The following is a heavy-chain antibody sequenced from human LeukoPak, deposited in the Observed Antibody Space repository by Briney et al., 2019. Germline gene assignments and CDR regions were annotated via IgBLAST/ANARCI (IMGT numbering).Heavy chain of an antibody. CDR2: ISRSGDIK. J-gene: IGHJ4*02. Sequence: GGSLRLSCAASGFTFSEFHMHWIRQAPGKGLEWISYISRSGDIKHYADSMKGRLTISRDNAKDSLYLEMTSLTAEDTALYYCAREAHSGYELGLHVWGQGTLVTVSA. CDR3: AREAHSGYELGLHV. CDR1: GFTFSEFH. D-gene: IGHD5-12*01. V-gene: IGHV3-11*01.